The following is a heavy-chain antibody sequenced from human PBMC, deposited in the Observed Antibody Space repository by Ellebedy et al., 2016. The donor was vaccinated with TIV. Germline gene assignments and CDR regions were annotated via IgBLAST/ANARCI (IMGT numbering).Heavy chain of an antibody. D-gene: IGHD5-12*01. CDR1: GGSISSYY. Sequence: SETLSLTXTVSGGSISSYYWSWIRQPPGKGLEWIGYIYYSGSTNYNPSLKSRVTISVDTSKNQFSLKLSSVTAADTAVYYCARGDTIVATTYYYYGMDVWGQGTTVTVSS. CDR3: ARGDTIVATTYYYYGMDV. J-gene: IGHJ6*02. CDR2: IYYSGST. V-gene: IGHV4-59*01.